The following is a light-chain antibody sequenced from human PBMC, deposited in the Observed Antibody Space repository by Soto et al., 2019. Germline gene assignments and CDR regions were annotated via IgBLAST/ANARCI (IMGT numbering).Light chain of an antibody. J-gene: IGLJ2*01. CDR3: QSYDGSLGAVV. Sequence: QSVLTQPPSVSGAPGQRVTISCTGDSSNIGATYDVHWYRQLPGTAPKLLIFGNTNRPSGVPDRFSGSKSGTSAALAISGLQPEDEADYYCQSYDGSLGAVVFGGGTKVTVL. V-gene: IGLV1-40*01. CDR1: SSNIGATYD. CDR2: GNT.